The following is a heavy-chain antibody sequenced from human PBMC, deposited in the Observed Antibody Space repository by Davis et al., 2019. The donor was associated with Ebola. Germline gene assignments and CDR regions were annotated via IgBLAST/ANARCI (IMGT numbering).Heavy chain of an antibody. CDR1: GFTFSNAW. CDR2: INHSGST. J-gene: IGHJ4*02. Sequence: PGGSLRLSCAASGFTFSNAWMSWIRQPPGKGLEWIGEINHSGSTNYNPSLKSRVTISVDTSKNQFSLKLSSVTAADTAVYYCARATWGSMDYWGQGTLVTVSS. V-gene: IGHV4-34*01. CDR3: ARATWGSMDY. D-gene: IGHD7-27*01.